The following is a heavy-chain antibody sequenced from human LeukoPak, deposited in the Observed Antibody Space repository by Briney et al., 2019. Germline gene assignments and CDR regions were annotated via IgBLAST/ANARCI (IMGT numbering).Heavy chain of an antibody. CDR3: ARGGYCTNGVCYTVPFDY. V-gene: IGHV3-30*03. Sequence: PGGSLRLSCAASGFSFSNYWMHWVRQAPGKGLEWVAVISYDGSNKYYADSVKGRFTISRDNSKNTLYLQMNSLRAEDTAVYYCARGGYCTNGVCYTVPFDYWGQGTLVTVSS. D-gene: IGHD2-8*01. J-gene: IGHJ4*02. CDR1: GFSFSNYW. CDR2: ISYDGSNK.